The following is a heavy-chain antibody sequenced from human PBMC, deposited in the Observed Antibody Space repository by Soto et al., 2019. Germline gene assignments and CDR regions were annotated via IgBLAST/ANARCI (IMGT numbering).Heavy chain of an antibody. D-gene: IGHD6-19*01. V-gene: IGHV3-23*01. Sequence: EVQLLDSGGGLVQPGGSLRLSCAASGFTFSSSAMSWVRQAPGKGLEWVSAVSGSGGTTYYADSVRGRFTISRDNSKNNLYMKMNRLKAEDVSIYFCSRGTVDTIVSSGCCHYLDHWGQGTLVTVSS. CDR2: VSGSGGTT. CDR3: SRGTVDTIVSSGCCHYLDH. J-gene: IGHJ5*02. CDR1: GFTFSSSA.